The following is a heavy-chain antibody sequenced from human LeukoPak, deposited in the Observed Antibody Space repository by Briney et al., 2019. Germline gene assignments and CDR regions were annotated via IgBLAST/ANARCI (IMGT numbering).Heavy chain of an antibody. Sequence: SETLSLTCTVSGGSVSVYYWSWIRQPPGKGLEWIGYIYYSGSTNYNPSLKSRGTLSVDTSRNHISLKLRSVTAADTAVYYCARGSDLNDYYRRGQGTLVTVSS. CDR1: GGSVSVYY. J-gene: IGHJ4*02. CDR3: ARGSDLNDYYR. D-gene: IGHD3-9*01. V-gene: IGHV4-59*02. CDR2: IYYSGST.